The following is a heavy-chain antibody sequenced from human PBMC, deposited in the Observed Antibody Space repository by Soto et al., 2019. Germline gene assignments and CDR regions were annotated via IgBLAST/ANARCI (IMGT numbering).Heavy chain of an antibody. CDR1: GFTFSNAW. CDR2: IKSKTDGGTT. Sequence: EVQLVESGGGLVKPGGSLRLSCAASGFTFSNAWMSWVRQAPGKGLEWVGRIKSKTDGGTTDYAAPVKGRFTISRDDSKNTLYLQMNSFKTEDTAVYYCTTDLVLVVPAAMNWFDPWGQGTLVTVSS. CDR3: TTDLVLVVPAAMNWFDP. V-gene: IGHV3-15*01. J-gene: IGHJ5*02. D-gene: IGHD2-2*01.